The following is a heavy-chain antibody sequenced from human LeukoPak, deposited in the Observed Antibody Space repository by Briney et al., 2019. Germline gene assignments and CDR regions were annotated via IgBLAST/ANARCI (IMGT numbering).Heavy chain of an antibody. CDR2: ISSSSSYI. Sequence: GGSLRLSCAASGFTFSSYSMNWVRQAPGKGLEWVSSISSSSSYIYYADSVKGRFTISRDNAKNSLYLQMNSLRAEDTAVYYCARDPLPITMVVVVKYFDYWGQGTLVTVSS. CDR1: GFTFSSYS. J-gene: IGHJ4*02. CDR3: ARDPLPITMVVVVKYFDY. V-gene: IGHV3-21*01. D-gene: IGHD3-22*01.